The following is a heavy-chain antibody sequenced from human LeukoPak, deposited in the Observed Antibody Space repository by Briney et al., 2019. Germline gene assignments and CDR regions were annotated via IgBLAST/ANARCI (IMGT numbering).Heavy chain of an antibody. V-gene: IGHV1-2*06. CDR2: INPNSGGT. J-gene: IGHJ4*02. CDR1: GYTFTGYY. Sequence: ASVKVSCKASGYTFTGYYMHWVRQVPGQGLEWMGRINPNSGGTNYAQKFQGRVTMTRDTSISTAYMELSRLRSDDTAVYYCAREGTGYSSSWYDYWGQGTLVTVSS. D-gene: IGHD6-13*01. CDR3: AREGTGYSSSWYDY.